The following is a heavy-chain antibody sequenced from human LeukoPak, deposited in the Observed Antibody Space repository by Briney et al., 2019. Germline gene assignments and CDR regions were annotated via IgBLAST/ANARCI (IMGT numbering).Heavy chain of an antibody. CDR3: AAPSVITMVRGGLY. D-gene: IGHD3-10*01. CDR2: IVVGSGNT. Sequence: SVKVSCKASGFTFTSSAVQWVRQARGQRLEWIGWIVVGSGNTNYAQKFQERVTITRDMSTSTAYMELSSLRSEDTAVYYCAAPSVITMVRGGLYWGQGTLVTVSS. V-gene: IGHV1-58*01. J-gene: IGHJ4*02. CDR1: GFTFTSSA.